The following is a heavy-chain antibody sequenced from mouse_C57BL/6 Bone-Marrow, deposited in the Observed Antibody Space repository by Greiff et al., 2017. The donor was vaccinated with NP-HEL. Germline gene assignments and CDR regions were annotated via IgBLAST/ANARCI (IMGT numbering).Heavy chain of an antibody. J-gene: IGHJ3*01. CDR2: ISSGGSYT. V-gene: IGHV5-6*01. D-gene: IGHD1-1*01. CDR3: ADSPHYCGSSRGFAY. CDR1: GFTFSSYG. Sequence: EVQLVESGGDLVKPGGSLKLSCAASGFTFSSYGMSWVRQTPDKRLEWVATISSGGSYTYYPDSVKGRFTLSSDNAKNTLCLQMSSLKSEDTAMYYCADSPHYCGSSRGFAYWGQGTLVTVSA.